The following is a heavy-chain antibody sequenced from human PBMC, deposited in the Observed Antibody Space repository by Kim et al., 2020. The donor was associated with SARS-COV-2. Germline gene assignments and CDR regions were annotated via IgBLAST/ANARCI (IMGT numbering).Heavy chain of an antibody. CDR2: ISSDGSNK. D-gene: IGHD1-26*01. V-gene: IGHV3-30-3*01. CDR1: GFTFSRHA. CDR3: APEIVGAGLDY. J-gene: IGHJ4*02. Sequence: GGSLRLSCAASGFTFSRHAMDWVRQAPGKGLEWLAVISSDGSNKYYADSVKGRLTISRDNSKNPVFLQRSSQGVEDAALYYCAPEIVGAGLDYWGEGTVVTVPS.